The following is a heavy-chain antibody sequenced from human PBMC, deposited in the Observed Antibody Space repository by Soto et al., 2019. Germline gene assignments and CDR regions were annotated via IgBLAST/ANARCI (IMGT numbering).Heavy chain of an antibody. Sequence: QVQLVESGGGVVQPGRSLRLSCAASGFTFSSYAMHWVRQAPGKGLEWVAVISYDGSNKYYADSVKGRFTISRDNSKNTLYQQLDSLRAEATAVYYCARGAVEMAAIPLGDYWGQGTLCSVSS. J-gene: IGHJ4*02. CDR2: ISYDGSNK. CDR3: ARGAVEMAAIPLGDY. CDR1: GFTFSSYA. V-gene: IGHV3-30-3*01.